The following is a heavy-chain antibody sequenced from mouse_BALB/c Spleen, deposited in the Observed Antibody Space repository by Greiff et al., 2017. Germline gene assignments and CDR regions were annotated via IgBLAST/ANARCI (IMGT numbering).Heavy chain of an antibody. CDR2: ISYSGST. J-gene: IGHJ1*01. CDR3: AREVYYGSSYGYFDV. V-gene: IGHV3-2*02. Sequence: VQLQQSGPGLVKPSQSLSLTCTVTGYSITSDYAWNWIRQFPGNKLEWMGYISYSGSTSYNPSLKSRISITRDTSKNQFFLQLNSVTTEDTATYYCAREVYYGSSYGYFDVWGAGTTVTVSS. CDR1: GYSITSDYA. D-gene: IGHD1-1*01.